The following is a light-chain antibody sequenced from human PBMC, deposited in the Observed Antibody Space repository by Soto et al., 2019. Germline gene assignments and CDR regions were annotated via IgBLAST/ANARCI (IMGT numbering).Light chain of an antibody. V-gene: IGKV1-39*01. J-gene: IGKJ5*01. CDR2: AAS. CDR3: QQTYSIPIT. Sequence: DVHMTQSPSSLSASVGDRFTITCRASQSVSTYLNWYRQKPGQAPNLLIYAASSLQSGVPSRFSGSGSGTDFTLTIDGLQPEDFATYYCQQTYSIPITFGQGTRLEIK. CDR1: QSVSTY.